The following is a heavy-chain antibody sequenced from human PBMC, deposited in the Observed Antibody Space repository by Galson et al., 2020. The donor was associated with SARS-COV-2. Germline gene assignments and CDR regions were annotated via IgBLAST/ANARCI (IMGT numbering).Heavy chain of an antibody. V-gene: IGHV3-30*03. CDR1: GFTFTSYG. J-gene: IGHJ4*02. Sequence: SCAASGFTFTSYGMHWVRQAPGKGLEWVALMSFDGSVKYYADSVKGRFTVSRDNSKNTLFLQMNSLRLDDTAVYYCARGLTIMLDYWGRGTLVAVSS. CDR3: ARGLTIMLDY. CDR2: MSFDGSVK. D-gene: IGHD3-10*01.